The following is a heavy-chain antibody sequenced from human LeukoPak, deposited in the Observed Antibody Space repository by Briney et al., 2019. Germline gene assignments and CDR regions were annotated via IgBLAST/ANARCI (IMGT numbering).Heavy chain of an antibody. CDR3: ARVDYYYYMDV. Sequence: PSETLSLTCTVSGGSISSYYWSWLRQPPGKALEWIGYIYYSGSTNYNPSLKSRVTISIDTSKNQFSLKLSSVTVADTAVYYCARVDYYYYMDVWGKGTTVTVSS. CDR1: GGSISSYY. V-gene: IGHV4-59*01. CDR2: IYYSGST. J-gene: IGHJ6*03.